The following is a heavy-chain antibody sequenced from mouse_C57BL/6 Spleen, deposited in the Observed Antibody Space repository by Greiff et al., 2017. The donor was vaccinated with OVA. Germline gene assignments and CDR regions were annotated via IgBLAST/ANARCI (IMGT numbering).Heavy chain of an antibody. J-gene: IGHJ3*01. CDR2: IHPNSGST. Sequence: QVQLQQPGAELVKPGASVKLSCKASGYTFTSYWMHRRTHTPLQGPDSLFLIHPNSGSTNYNEKFKSKATLTVDKSSSTAYMQLSSLTSEDSAVYYCAKTAQASAAWFAYWGQGTLVTVSA. CDR1: GYTFTSYW. CDR3: AKTAQASAAWFAY. V-gene: IGHV1-64*01. D-gene: IGHD3-2*02.